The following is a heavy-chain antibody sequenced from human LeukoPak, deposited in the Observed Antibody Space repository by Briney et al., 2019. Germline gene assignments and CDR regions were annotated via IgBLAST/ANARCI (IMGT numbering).Heavy chain of an antibody. J-gene: IGHJ6*02. Sequence: KPSETPSLTCTVSGASVRSSYYYWSWIRQPPGKGLEWIGYIYYSGTTSFNPSLKSRVTISIDTSKNQFSLKLSSVTAADTAVYFCASGSTLIGYGMDVWGQGTTLTVSS. V-gene: IGHV4-30-4*01. CDR2: IYYSGTT. D-gene: IGHD6-25*01. CDR1: GASVRSSYYY. CDR3: ASGSTLIGYGMDV.